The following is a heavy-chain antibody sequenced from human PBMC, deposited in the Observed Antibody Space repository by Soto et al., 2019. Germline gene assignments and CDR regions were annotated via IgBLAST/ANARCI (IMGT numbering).Heavy chain of an antibody. J-gene: IGHJ4*02. CDR2: ISSSGSTI. CDR3: ARNLFSSTSCYAY. CDR1: GFTFSDYY. Sequence: PGGSLRLSCAASGFTFSDYYMSWIRQAPGKGLEWVSYISSSGSTIYYADSVKGRFTISRDNAKNSLYLQMNSLRAEDTAVYYCARNLFSSTSCYAYWGQGTLVTVSS. V-gene: IGHV3-11*01. D-gene: IGHD2-2*01.